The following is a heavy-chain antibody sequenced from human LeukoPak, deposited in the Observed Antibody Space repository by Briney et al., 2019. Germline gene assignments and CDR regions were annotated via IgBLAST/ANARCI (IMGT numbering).Heavy chain of an antibody. V-gene: IGHV3-53*01. D-gene: IGHD5-18*01. J-gene: IGHJ4*02. CDR3: ARVRSYGTFDY. CDR1: GFTVSSTY. CDR2: YFSGGST. Sequence: PGGSLRLSCAASGFTVSSTYMSWVPQAPGKGLEGVAVYFSGGSTYYSVSVKGRFTISRDNSKNSLYLQMNSLRAEDTAVYYCARVRSYGTFDYWGQGTLVTVSS.